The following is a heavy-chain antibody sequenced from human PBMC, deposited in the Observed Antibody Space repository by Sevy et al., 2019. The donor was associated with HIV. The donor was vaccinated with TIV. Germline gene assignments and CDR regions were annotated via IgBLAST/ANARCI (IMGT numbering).Heavy chain of an antibody. CDR2: ISYDGNNK. CDR1: GFTFSSYA. D-gene: IGHD3-22*01. J-gene: IGHJ4*02. CDR3: ASHYYGSTGYHYPLDY. Sequence: GGSLRLSCTASGFTFSSYAMYWVRQAPGKGLEWVAVISYDGNNKDYADSVKGRFTISRDNSKNQLYLQMNSLRAEDTPVYYCASHYYGSTGYHYPLDYWGQGTLVTVSS. V-gene: IGHV3-30*04.